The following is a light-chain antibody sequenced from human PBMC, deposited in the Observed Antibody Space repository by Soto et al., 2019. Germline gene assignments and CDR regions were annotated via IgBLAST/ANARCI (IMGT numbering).Light chain of an antibody. CDR3: QQYGDSPDTYRWT. J-gene: IGKJ1*01. Sequence: EIVLTQSPGTLSLSPGERASLSCRASQSVRSSSLAWYQQKPGQPPRLLIYGASSRATGIPDRFSGSGSGTDFTLTISRLEPEDFAVYFCQQYGDSPDTYRWTFCPGINVDIK. CDR1: QSVRSSS. CDR2: GAS. V-gene: IGKV3-20*01.